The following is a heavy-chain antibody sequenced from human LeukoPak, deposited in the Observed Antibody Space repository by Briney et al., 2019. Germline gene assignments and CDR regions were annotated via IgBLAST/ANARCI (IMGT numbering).Heavy chain of an antibody. V-gene: IGHV3-20*04. CDR3: ASAGIQLWSYYMDV. CDR1: GFTFDDYG. Sequence: GGSLRLSCAASGFTFDDYGMSWVRQAPGKGLEWVSGINWNGGSTGYADSVKGRFTISRDNAKNSLYLQMNSLRAEDTAVYYCASAGIQLWSYYMDVWGKGTTVTVSS. CDR2: INWNGGST. J-gene: IGHJ6*03. D-gene: IGHD5-18*01.